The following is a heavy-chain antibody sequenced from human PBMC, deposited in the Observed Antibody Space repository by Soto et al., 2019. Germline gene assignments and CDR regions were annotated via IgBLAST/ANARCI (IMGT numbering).Heavy chain of an antibody. V-gene: IGHV1-69*13. CDR1: GWTFSSYA. CDR3: ARVRGKTWIKLWNGTHDY. J-gene: IGHJ4*02. CDR2: IIPIFGTA. Sequence: ASVKVSCKACGWTFSSYAIRWVGQAPGQGLEWMGGIIPIFGTANYAQKFQGRVTITADESTSTAYMELSSLRSADTAVYYCARVRGKTWIKLWNGTHDYWGQGTLVSVSS. D-gene: IGHD5-18*01.